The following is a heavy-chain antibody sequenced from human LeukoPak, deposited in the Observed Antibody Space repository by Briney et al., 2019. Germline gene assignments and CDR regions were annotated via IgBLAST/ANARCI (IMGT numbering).Heavy chain of an antibody. J-gene: IGHJ5*02. V-gene: IGHV4-31*11. Sequence: SETLSLTCAVYGGSFSGYYWSWIRQHPGKGLEWIGYIYYSGSTCYNPSLKSRVTISVDTSKNQFSLKLSSVTAADTAVYYCARVGYYDSSGYYNWFDPWGQGTLVTVSS. CDR1: GGSFSGYY. D-gene: IGHD3-22*01. CDR2: IYYSGST. CDR3: ARVGYYDSSGYYNWFDP.